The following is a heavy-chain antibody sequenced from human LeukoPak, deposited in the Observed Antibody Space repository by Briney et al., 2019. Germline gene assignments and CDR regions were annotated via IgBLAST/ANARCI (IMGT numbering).Heavy chain of an antibody. D-gene: IGHD3-22*01. CDR3: ARDRYDSSGYDY. J-gene: IGHJ4*02. CDR2: ISGSGGST. V-gene: IGHV3-23*01. Sequence: GGSLRLSCAASGFTFSSYAMSWVRQAPGKGLEWLSAISGSGGSTFYADSVKGRFTMSRDNSKNTLYLQMNSLRAEDTAVYYCARDRYDSSGYDYWGQGTLVTVSS. CDR1: GFTFSSYA.